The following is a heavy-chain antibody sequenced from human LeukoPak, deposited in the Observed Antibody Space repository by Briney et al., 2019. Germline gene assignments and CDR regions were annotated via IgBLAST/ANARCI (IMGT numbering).Heavy chain of an antibody. CDR1: GYTFTSYD. CDR2: MNPNSGNT. D-gene: IGHD4-17*01. J-gene: IGHJ3*02. Sequence: GASVKVSCKASGYTFTSYDINWVRQAPGQGLEWMGWMNPNSGNTGYAQKFQGRVTMTRNTSISTAYMELSSLRSEDTAVYYCARELGDYGDYVDAFDIWGQGTMVTVSS. V-gene: IGHV1-8*01. CDR3: ARELGDYGDYVDAFDI.